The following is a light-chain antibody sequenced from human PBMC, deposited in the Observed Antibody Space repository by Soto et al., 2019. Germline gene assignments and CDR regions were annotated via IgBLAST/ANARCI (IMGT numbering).Light chain of an antibody. J-gene: IGLJ2*01. V-gene: IGLV2-23*02. CDR2: EVS. Sequence: QSVLTQPASVSGSPGQSITISCTGTSSDVGSYNLVSWYQQHPGKAPQLIMYEVSKRPSGVSDRFFGSKSGITASLTIAGLQTEDEADYYCCSYGTTSTFGVFGGGTKVTVL. CDR3: CSYGTTSTFGV. CDR1: SSDVGSYNL.